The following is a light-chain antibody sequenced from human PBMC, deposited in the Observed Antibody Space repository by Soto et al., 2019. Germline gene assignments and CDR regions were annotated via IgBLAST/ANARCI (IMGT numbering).Light chain of an antibody. V-gene: IGKV3-20*01. Sequence: ENVLTQSPGTLSSSPGERATLSCRASQSVSSNYLTWYQQKPGQAPRLLIYGASSRATDIPDRFSGSGSGTDFTLTISRLEPEDFAVYYCQQYDSSPVTFGQGTKLEIK. CDR3: QQYDSSPVT. CDR1: QSVSSNY. J-gene: IGKJ2*01. CDR2: GAS.